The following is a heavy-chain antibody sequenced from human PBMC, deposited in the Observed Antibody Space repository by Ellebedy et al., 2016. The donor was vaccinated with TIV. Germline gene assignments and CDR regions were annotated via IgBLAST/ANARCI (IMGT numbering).Heavy chain of an antibody. CDR2: ISADGVNT. J-gene: IGHJ4*02. V-gene: IGHV3-23*01. D-gene: IGHD3-22*01. CDR3: AKGSSSGFNYDRVGFEY. CDR1: GFTFSTFA. Sequence: GESLKISCAASGFTFSTFAMHWVRQAPGKGLEWLSVISADGVNTYHAGSVKGQFTITRDNSKNTLYLQMSRLSAEDTAVYYCAKGSSSGFNYDRVGFEYWGQGTLVTVSS.